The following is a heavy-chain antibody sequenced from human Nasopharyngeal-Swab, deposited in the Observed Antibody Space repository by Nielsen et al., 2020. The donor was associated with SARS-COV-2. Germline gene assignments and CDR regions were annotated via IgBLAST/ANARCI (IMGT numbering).Heavy chain of an antibody. Sequence: PGKGLEWIGSIYYSGSTYYNPSLKSRVTISVDTSKNQFSPKLSSVTAADTAVYYCARQIPEIRYYYYYMDVWGKGTTVTVSS. J-gene: IGHJ6*03. CDR2: IYYSGST. CDR3: ARQIPEIRYYYYYMDV. V-gene: IGHV4-39*01. D-gene: IGHD1-14*01.